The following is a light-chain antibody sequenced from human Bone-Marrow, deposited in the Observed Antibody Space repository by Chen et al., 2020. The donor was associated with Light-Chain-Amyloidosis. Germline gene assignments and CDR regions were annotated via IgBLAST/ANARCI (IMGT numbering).Light chain of an antibody. CDR1: DLPTKY. J-gene: IGLJ2*01. CDR3: QSAESSGAYELT. V-gene: IGLV3-25*02. Sequence: SYELTQPPSVSVSPGQTARITCSGDDLPTKYAYWYQQKPGQAPVLVIHRDTERPSGISERFAGSTAGTTPTLTNSGVEAAAEADYPGQSAESSGAYELTVGGGTKLTV. CDR2: RDT.